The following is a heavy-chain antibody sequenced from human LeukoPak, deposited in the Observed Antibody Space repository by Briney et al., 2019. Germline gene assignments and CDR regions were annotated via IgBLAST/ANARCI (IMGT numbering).Heavy chain of an antibody. CDR1: GFTFTNYA. J-gene: IGHJ4*02. V-gene: IGHV3-23*01. CDR2: ISGSGGST. CDR3: AKAKRFLEWLLDY. Sequence: GGSLRLSCAASGFTFTNYAMSWVRQAPGKGLEWVSAISGSGGSTYYADSVKGRFTISRDNSKNTLYLQMNSLRAEDTAVYYCAKAKRFLEWLLDYWGQGTLVTVSS. D-gene: IGHD3-3*01.